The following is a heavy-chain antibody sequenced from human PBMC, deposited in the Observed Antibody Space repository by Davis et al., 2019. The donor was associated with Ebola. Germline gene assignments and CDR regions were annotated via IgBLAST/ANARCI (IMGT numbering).Heavy chain of an antibody. D-gene: IGHD4-17*01. CDR1: GYSIISGPYY. V-gene: IGHV4-31*03. Sequence: SETLSLTCTVSGYSIISGPYYWSWIRQYPGKGLEWIGYIHHSVDAYYNPSLRSRVTTSMDTSKNQFSLKLSSVTAADTAVYYCAREGDYDNDYWGQGTLVTVSS. J-gene: IGHJ4*02. CDR3: AREGDYDNDY. CDR2: IHHSVDA.